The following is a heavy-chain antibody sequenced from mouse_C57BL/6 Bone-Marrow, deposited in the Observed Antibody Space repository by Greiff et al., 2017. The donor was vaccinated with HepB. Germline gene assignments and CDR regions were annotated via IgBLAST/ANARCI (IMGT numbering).Heavy chain of an antibody. V-gene: IGHV5-17*01. D-gene: IGHD1-1*01. J-gene: IGHJ2*01. CDR2: ISSGSSTI. CDR1: GFTFSDYG. CDR3: ARNYGSDY. Sequence: EVKLMESGGGLVKPGGSLKLSCAASGFTFSDYGMHLVRQAPEKGLEWVAYISSGSSTIYYADTVKGRFTISRDNAKNTLFLQMTSLRSEDTAMYYCARNYGSDYWGQGTTLTVSS.